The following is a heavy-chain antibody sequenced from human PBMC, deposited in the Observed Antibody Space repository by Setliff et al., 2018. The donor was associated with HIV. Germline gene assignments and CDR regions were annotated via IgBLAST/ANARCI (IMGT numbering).Heavy chain of an antibody. D-gene: IGHD3-22*01. CDR3: ARGPRDYDSSGYTS. CDR1: GFTFSSYA. Sequence: SGGSLRLSCAASGFTFSSYAMSWVRQAPGKGLEWVSAISGSGHSTYYADFVRGRFIISRDNSENTLYLQMNSLRADDTALYYCARGPRDYDSSGYTSWGQGTLVTVS. J-gene: IGHJ4*02. V-gene: IGHV3-23*01. CDR2: ISGSGHST.